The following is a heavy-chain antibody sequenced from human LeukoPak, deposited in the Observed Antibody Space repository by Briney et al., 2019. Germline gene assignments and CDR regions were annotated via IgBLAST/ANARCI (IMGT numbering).Heavy chain of an antibody. V-gene: IGHV3-30*04. CDR3: ARDSGMVRGGRDDAFDI. D-gene: IGHD3-10*01. CDR2: ISYDESNK. CDR1: GFTFSSSA. J-gene: IGHJ3*02. Sequence: GGSLRLSCAASGFTFSSSAMHWVRQAPGKGLEWVAVISYDESNKYYADSVKGRFTISRDNSKNTLYLQMNSLRAEDTAVYYCARDSGMVRGGRDDAFDIWGQGTMVTVSS.